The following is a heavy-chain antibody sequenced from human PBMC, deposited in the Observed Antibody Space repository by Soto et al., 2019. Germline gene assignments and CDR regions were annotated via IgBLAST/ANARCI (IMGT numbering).Heavy chain of an antibody. CDR2: IKSKTDGGTP. CDR1: GFTFSNAW. Sequence: EVQLVESGGGLVKTGGSLRLSCAASGFTFSNAWMSWVRQAPGKGLEWVGRIKSKTDGGTPDYATPVQGTFTISRDDSKNSSDMKMNSLKTEATAGYYCTTPTVFAVLWNNPFDISGGGTMVTVSS. D-gene: IGHD1-1*01. J-gene: IGHJ3*02. CDR3: TTPTVFAVLWNNPFDI. V-gene: IGHV3-15*01.